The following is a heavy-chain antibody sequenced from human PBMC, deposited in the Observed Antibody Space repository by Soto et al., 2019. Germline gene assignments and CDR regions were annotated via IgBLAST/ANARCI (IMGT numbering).Heavy chain of an antibody. D-gene: IGHD3-16*02. V-gene: IGHV1-3*01. CDR3: ARVAHTFGYTYFDY. CDR1: GYTFGFYA. J-gene: IGHJ4*02. CDR2: INGGNGNT. Sequence: ASLKVSCNASGYTFGFYAIHWVRQAPGQGLEWMGWINGGNGNTKYSQKFQGRVTFTRDTSATTAYMELSSLRSEDTAVFYCARVAHTFGYTYFDYWCKGTLLT.